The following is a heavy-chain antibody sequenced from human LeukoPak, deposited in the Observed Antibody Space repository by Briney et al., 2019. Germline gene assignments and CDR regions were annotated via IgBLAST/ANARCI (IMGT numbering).Heavy chain of an antibody. J-gene: IGHJ4*02. Sequence: TGGSLRLSCAASGFTFSNAWMSWVRQAPGKGLEWVANIKQDGSEKYYVDSVKGRFTISRDNAKNSLYLQMNSLRAEDTAVYYCARDMGGYSSSWYVTCFDYWGQGTLVTVSS. CDR2: IKQDGSEK. D-gene: IGHD6-13*01. CDR1: GFTFSNAW. V-gene: IGHV3-7*01. CDR3: ARDMGGYSSSWYVTCFDY.